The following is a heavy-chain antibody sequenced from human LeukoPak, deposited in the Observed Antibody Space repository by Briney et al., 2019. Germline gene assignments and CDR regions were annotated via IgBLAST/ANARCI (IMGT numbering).Heavy chain of an antibody. CDR2: INDSGSP. J-gene: IGHJ4*02. CDR1: GGPFSGYY. Sequence: SETLSLTCGVYGGPFSGYYWSWIRQPPGKGLEWIGEINDSGSPNYNPSLKSRVTISVDTSKNQISLKLSTVTAADTAVYYCATRHRSNHQDYWGQGTLVTVSA. V-gene: IGHV4-34*01. CDR3: ATRHRSNHQDY. D-gene: IGHD1-14*01.